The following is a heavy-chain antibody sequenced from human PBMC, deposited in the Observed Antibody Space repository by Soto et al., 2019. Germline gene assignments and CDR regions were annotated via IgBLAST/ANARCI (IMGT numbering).Heavy chain of an antibody. D-gene: IGHD2-21*01. CDR3: ARRIPSHGVHYYGVDV. J-gene: IGHJ6*02. Sequence: EVQLVESGGGLVQPGGSLRLSCAASGFTFSKYSMNWVRQAPGKGLEWVSYISSSSSPILYADSVRGRLTISRDIGKNSLYLQMNSLRDEDTAVYYCARRIPSHGVHYYGVDVWGQGTTVTVSS. V-gene: IGHV3-48*02. CDR1: GFTFSKYS. CDR2: ISSSSSPI.